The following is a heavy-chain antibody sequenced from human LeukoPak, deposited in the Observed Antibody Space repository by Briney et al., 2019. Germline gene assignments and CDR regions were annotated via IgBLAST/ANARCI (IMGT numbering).Heavy chain of an antibody. D-gene: IGHD6-19*01. Sequence: SVKVSCKASGFTFTSSAMQWVRQARGQRLEWIGWIVVGSGNTNYAQKFQERVTITRDMSTSTAYMELSSLRSEDTAVYYCTAVALTPRIAVAGGYWGQGTLVTVSS. J-gene: IGHJ4*02. CDR1: GFTFTSSA. CDR2: IVVGSGNT. CDR3: TAVALTPRIAVAGGY. V-gene: IGHV1-58*02.